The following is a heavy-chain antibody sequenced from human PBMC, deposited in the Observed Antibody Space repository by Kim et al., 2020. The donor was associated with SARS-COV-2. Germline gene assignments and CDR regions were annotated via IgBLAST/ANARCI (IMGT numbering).Heavy chain of an antibody. J-gene: IGHJ4*02. CDR2: CSGTT. CDR3: ARQWDS. V-gene: IGHV4-59*08. Sequence: CSGTTNATPPLTSRVTISADTSKNQFFLKLSSVSAADTAVYYCARQWDSWGQGTLVTVSS.